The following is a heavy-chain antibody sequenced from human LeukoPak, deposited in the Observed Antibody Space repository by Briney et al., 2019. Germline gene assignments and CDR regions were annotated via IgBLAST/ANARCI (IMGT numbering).Heavy chain of an antibody. V-gene: IGHV3-48*03. CDR2: ISSSGSTK. Sequence: GPSLRLSCVASGFTFRSYEMNWVRQAPGERMEGVSYISSSGSTKYFADSVKGRFIISRDNAKNSLYVQMNSLRADDTAVYYCAREAVEAPHDYWGQGTLVTVSS. CDR1: GFTFRSYE. J-gene: IGHJ4*02. D-gene: IGHD2-2*01. CDR3: AREAVEAPHDY.